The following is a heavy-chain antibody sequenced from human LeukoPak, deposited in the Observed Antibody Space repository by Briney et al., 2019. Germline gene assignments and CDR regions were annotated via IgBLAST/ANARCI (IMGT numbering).Heavy chain of an antibody. CDR3: AKGSRGSYDY. D-gene: IGHD1-26*01. CDR2: IRYDGSNK. V-gene: IGHV3-30*02. J-gene: IGHJ4*02. CDR1: GFTFSSYG. Sequence: PGGSLRLSCAVSGFTFSSYGMHWVRQAPGKGLEWVAFIRYDGSNKYYADSVKGRFTISRDNSKNTVHLQMNSLRAEDTAVYYCAKGSRGSYDYWGQGTLVTVSS.